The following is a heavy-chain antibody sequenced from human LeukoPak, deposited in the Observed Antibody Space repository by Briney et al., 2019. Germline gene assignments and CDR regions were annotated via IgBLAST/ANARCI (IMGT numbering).Heavy chain of an antibody. D-gene: IGHD6-19*01. CDR2: TYYRSKWHN. V-gene: IGHV6-1*01. CDR3: AREQQWLVPYYFDY. Sequence: SQTLSLTCAISGDSVSSNSAAWNWIRQSPSRGLEWLGRTYYRSKWHNDYAVSVKSQITINPDTSKNQSSLQLNSVTPEDTAVYYCAREQQWLVPYYFDYWGLGTLVTVSS. J-gene: IGHJ4*02. CDR1: GDSVSSNSAA.